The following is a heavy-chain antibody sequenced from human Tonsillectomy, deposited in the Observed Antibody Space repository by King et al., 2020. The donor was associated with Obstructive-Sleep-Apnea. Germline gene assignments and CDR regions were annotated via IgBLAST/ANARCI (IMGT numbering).Heavy chain of an antibody. V-gene: IGHV3-21*01. Sequence: VQLVESGGGLVKPGGSLRLSCAASGFTFSSYSMNWVRQAPGKGLEWVSSISSSSSYIYYADSVKGRFTISRENAKNSLYLQMNSLRAEDTAVYYCAREGYDSSGSAFDIWGQGTMVTVSS. CDR1: GFTFSSYS. CDR3: AREGYDSSGSAFDI. CDR2: ISSSSSYI. J-gene: IGHJ3*02. D-gene: IGHD3-22*01.